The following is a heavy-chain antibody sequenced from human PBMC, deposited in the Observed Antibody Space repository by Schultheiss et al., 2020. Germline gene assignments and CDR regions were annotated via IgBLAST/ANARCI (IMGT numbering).Heavy chain of an antibody. CDR3: ARVRSGELLFFDY. CDR2: IIPIFGTG. D-gene: IGHD3-10*01. J-gene: IGHJ4*02. Sequence: SVKVSCKASGYTFTSYGISWVRQAPGQGLEWMGRIIPIFGTGNYAQKYQGRVTITADAPTSTDYMELNSLRAEDTAVYYCARVRSGELLFFDYWGQGTLVTVSS. V-gene: IGHV1-69*13. CDR1: GYTFTSYG.